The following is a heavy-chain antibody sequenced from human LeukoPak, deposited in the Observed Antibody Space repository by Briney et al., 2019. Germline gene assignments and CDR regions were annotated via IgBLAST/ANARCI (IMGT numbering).Heavy chain of an antibody. J-gene: IGHJ4*02. CDR3: AKDRITIFGMVIHSGKSDT. D-gene: IGHD3-3*01. V-gene: IGHV3-23*01. CDR1: GFTFSSYA. Sequence: GGSLRLSCAASGFTFSSYAMSWVRQAPGKGLEWVSAISGSGGSTYYADSVKGRFTISRDNSKNTLYLQMNSLRAEDTAVYYCAKDRITIFGMVIHSGKSDTWGQGTLVTVSS. CDR2: ISGSGGST.